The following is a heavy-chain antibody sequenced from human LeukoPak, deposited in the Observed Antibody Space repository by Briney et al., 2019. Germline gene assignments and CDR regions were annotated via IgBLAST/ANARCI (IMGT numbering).Heavy chain of an antibody. D-gene: IGHD2-15*01. V-gene: IGHV3-21*01. Sequence: PGGSLRLSCAASGFTFSSYSMNWVRQAPGKGLEWVSYXXXSSSYIYYADSVKGRFTISRDNAKNSLYLQMNSLRAEDTAVYYCAGGYCSGGSCYFAYDYWGQGTLVTVSS. CDR3: AGGYCSGGSCYFAYDY. CDR1: GFTFSSYS. CDR2: XXXSSSYI. J-gene: IGHJ4*02.